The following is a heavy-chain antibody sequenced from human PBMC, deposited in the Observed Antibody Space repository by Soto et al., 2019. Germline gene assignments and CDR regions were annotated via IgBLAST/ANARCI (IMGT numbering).Heavy chain of an antibody. V-gene: IGHV4-31*03. J-gene: IGHJ3*02. D-gene: IGHD2-2*01. CDR2: IYYSGST. CDR1: GGSISSGGYC. CDR3: ASSVIVVDAFDI. Sequence: PSETLSLTCTVSGGSISSGGYCWSWIRQHPGKGLEWIGYIYYSGSTYYNPSLKSRVTISVDTSKNQFSLKLSSVTAADTAVYYCASSVIVVDAFDIWGQGTMVTVSS.